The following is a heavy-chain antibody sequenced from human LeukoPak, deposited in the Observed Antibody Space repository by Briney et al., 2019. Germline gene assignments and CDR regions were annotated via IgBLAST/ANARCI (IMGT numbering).Heavy chain of an antibody. CDR1: GGSISSGGYY. Sequence: SETLSLTCTVSGGSISSGGYYWSWIRQHPGKGLEWIGYIYYSGGTNYNPSLKSRVAISVDTSKNQFSLKLSSVTAADTAVYYCARDLSSSWGWFDPWGQGTLVTVSS. CDR3: ARDLSSSWGWFDP. CDR2: IYYSGGT. D-gene: IGHD6-13*01. V-gene: IGHV4-61*08. J-gene: IGHJ5*02.